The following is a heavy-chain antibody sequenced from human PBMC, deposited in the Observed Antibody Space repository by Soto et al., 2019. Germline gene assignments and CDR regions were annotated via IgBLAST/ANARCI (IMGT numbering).Heavy chain of an antibody. V-gene: IGHV4-39*01. CDR3: ARLTMVRGVPTYYFDY. CDR2: IYYSGSI. Sequence: PSETLSLTCTVSGGSISSSSYYWGWIRQPPGKGLEWIGSIYYSGSIYYNPSLKSRVTISVDTSKNQFSLKLSSVTAADTAVYYCARLTMVRGVPTYYFDYWGQGTLVTVSS. J-gene: IGHJ4*02. D-gene: IGHD3-10*01. CDR1: GGSISSSSYY.